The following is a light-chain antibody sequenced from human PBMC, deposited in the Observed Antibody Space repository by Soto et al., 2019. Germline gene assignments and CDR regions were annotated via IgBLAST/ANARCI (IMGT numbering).Light chain of an antibody. Sequence: DVQMTQSPSSLSASVGDSLTITCRASQYISTYLNWYQQKPGKAPKLLIYVASNLQSGVPSRFSGSGSGTDFTLTISSLQPDDIATYYCQESYSTSFGQGTKVDIK. CDR3: QESYSTS. J-gene: IGKJ1*01. V-gene: IGKV1-39*01. CDR2: VAS. CDR1: QYISTY.